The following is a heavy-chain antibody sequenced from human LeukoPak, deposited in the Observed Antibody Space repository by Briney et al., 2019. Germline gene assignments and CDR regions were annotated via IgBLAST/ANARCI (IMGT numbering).Heavy chain of an antibody. J-gene: IGHJ6*02. CDR1: GGSISRGDYY. V-gene: IGHV4-30-4*01. D-gene: IGHD3-3*01. CDR3: ARGNTYYDFWSGHSYYYYGMDV. CDR2: IYYSGST. Sequence: SQTLSLTCTVSGGSISRGDYYWSWIRQPPGKGLEWIGYIYYSGSTYYNPSLKSRVTISVDTSKNQFSLKLSSVTAADTAVYYCARGNTYYDFWSGHSYYYYGMDVWGQGTTVTVSS.